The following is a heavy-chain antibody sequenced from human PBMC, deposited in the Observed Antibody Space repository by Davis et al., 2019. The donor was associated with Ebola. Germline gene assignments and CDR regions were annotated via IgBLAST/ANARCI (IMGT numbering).Heavy chain of an antibody. CDR2: ISYDGSNK. CDR1: GFTFSSYA. V-gene: IGHV3-30*04. CDR3: ARATGCDY. Sequence: GGSLRFSCAASGFTFSSYAMHWVRQAPGKGLEWVAVISYDGSNKYYADSVKGRFTISRDNSKNTLYLQMNSLRAEDTAVYYCARATGCDYWGQGTLVTVSS. J-gene: IGHJ4*02.